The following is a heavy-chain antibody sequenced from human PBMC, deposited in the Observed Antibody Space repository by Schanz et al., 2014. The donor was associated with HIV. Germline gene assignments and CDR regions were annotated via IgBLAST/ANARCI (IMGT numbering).Heavy chain of an antibody. D-gene: IGHD3-3*01. CDR3: TTNDKRYDFWSGYPY. J-gene: IGHJ4*02. CDR2: VKSKTDGGTT. CDR1: GFTFSNAW. V-gene: IGHV3-15*01. Sequence: EVQLVESGGGLVKPGGSLRLSCAASGFTFSNAWMSWVRQAPGKGLEWVGRVKSKTDGGTTDYAAPVIGRFTISRDDSKXXLYLKMDRLQNEETAVYSCTTNDKRYDFWSGYPYWGQGTLVTVSS.